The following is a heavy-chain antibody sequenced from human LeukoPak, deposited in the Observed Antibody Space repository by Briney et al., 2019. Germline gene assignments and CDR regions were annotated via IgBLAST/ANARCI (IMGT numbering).Heavy chain of an antibody. Sequence: GGSLRLSCAASGFTFSSYWMSWVRQAPGKGLEWVANIKKDGSEKYYVDSVKGRFTISRDNSKNTLYLQMNSLRAEDTAVYYCARAEYSGSYPLWYWGQGTLVTVSS. J-gene: IGHJ4*02. D-gene: IGHD1-26*01. CDR1: GFTFSSYW. V-gene: IGHV3-7*01. CDR3: ARAEYSGSYPLWY. CDR2: IKKDGSEK.